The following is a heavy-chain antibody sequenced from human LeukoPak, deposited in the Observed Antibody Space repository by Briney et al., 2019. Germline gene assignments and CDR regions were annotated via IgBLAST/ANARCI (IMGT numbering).Heavy chain of an antibody. CDR2: INSGSGGT. Sequence: ASVKVSCKASGYIFTDYFIHWVRQTPGEGLEWMGWINSGSGGTNYAQKFQGRVTMTGDTSISTTYMELSRLTSDDTAVYFCARDGGFDYWGQGTLVTVSS. J-gene: IGHJ4*02. D-gene: IGHD3-16*01. CDR1: GYIFTDYF. CDR3: ARDGGFDY. V-gene: IGHV1-2*02.